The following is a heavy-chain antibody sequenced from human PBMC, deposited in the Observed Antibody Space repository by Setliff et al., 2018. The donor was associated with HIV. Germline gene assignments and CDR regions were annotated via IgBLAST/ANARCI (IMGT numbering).Heavy chain of an antibody. CDR1: GGTFSSYA. CDR3: AGRIAAIDY. D-gene: IGHD6-13*01. Sequence: SVKVSCNASGGTFSSYAISWVRQAPGQGLEWMGGIIPIFGTANYAQKFQGRVTITADESTSTAYMELSSLRSEDTAVYYCAGRIAAIDYWGQGTLVTVSS. J-gene: IGHJ4*02. V-gene: IGHV1-69*13. CDR2: IIPIFGTA.